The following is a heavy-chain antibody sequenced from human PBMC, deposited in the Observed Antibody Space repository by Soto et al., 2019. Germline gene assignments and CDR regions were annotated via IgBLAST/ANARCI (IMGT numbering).Heavy chain of an antibody. Sequence: GGSLRLSCAASGFTFSSYGMHWVRQAPGKGLEWVAVISYDGSNKYYADSVKGRFTISRDNSKNTLYLQMNSLRAEDTAVYYCASEPVLLHHVAFDYWGQGTLVTVSS. CDR3: ASEPVLLHHVAFDY. D-gene: IGHD3-10*01. CDR2: ISYDGSNK. V-gene: IGHV3-30*03. J-gene: IGHJ4*02. CDR1: GFTFSSYG.